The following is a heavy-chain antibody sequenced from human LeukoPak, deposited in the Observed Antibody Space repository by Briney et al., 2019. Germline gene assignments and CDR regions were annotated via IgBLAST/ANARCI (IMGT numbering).Heavy chain of an antibody. D-gene: IGHD3-10*01. CDR1: GVSLTGYY. CDR2: INRDGSS. Sequence: SETLSLTCDVSGVSLTGYYWSWVRQPPGKGLEWIGEINRDGSSYNNPSLKSRVTISIDTSKNQFSLRLSSVTAADTGVYYCARSNSYGPGTHYLHHWGQGTLVTVSS. J-gene: IGHJ4*02. V-gene: IGHV4-34*01. CDR3: ARSNSYGPGTHYLHH.